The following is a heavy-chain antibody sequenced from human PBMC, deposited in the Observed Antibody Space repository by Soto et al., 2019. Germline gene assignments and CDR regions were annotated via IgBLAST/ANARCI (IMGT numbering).Heavy chain of an antibody. D-gene: IGHD1-26*01. CDR3: ARDKVGATTSSVGAFDI. CDR1: GGTFSSYA. V-gene: IGHV1-69*13. Sequence: SVKVSCKTSGGTFSSYAISWVRQAPGRGLEWMGGIIPIFGTANYAQKFQGRVTITADESTSTAYMELSSLRSEDTAVYYCARDKVGATTSSVGAFDIRGQGTMVTVSS. J-gene: IGHJ3*02. CDR2: IIPIFGTA.